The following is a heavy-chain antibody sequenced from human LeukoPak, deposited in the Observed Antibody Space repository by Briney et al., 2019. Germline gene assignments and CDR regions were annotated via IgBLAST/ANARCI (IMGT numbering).Heavy chain of an antibody. D-gene: IGHD6-19*01. CDR1: GFTFSSYG. Sequence: PPGRSLRLSCAASGFTFSSYGMHWVRQAPGMGLEWVAVIWYDGSNKYYAGSVKGRLTISRDNSKNTLYLQMNSLRAEDTAMYYCARDIAVAGRMRGPNFDYWGQGTLVTVSS. J-gene: IGHJ4*02. CDR2: IWYDGSNK. CDR3: ARDIAVAGRMRGPNFDY. V-gene: IGHV3-33*01.